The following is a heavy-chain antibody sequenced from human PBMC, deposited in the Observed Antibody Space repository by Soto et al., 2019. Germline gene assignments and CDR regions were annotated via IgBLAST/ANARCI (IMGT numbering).Heavy chain of an antibody. CDR2: ITGSGGDT. CDR3: TKVSRPCFDY. CDR1: GFSFSSYA. J-gene: IGHJ4*02. V-gene: IGHV3-23*01. D-gene: IGHD2-8*01. Sequence: PGGSLRLCCAASGFSFSSYAMSWARQAPGKGLEWVSSITGSGGDTYYADSVKGRFTISRDNSKNTLYLHMDSLRAEDTAIYYCTKVSRPCFDYWGQGTLVTVSS.